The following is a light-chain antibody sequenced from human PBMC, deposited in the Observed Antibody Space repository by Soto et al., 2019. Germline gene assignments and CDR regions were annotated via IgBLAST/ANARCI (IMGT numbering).Light chain of an antibody. J-gene: IGKJ5*01. CDR3: QQSYSRLIT. Sequence: DIHMTQSTSSLSASLGDRVTITCGASQSISSYLKWYQQKPGKAPNLLIDAASSLQSGVPSRFSGSGSGTDFTLTISSLQPEDFATYYCQQSYSRLITFGQGTRLEIK. CDR1: QSISSY. V-gene: IGKV1-39*01. CDR2: AAS.